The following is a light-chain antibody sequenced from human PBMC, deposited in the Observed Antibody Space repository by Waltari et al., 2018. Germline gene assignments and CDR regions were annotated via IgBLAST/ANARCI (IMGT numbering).Light chain of an antibody. CDR2: RNN. V-gene: IGLV1-44*01. Sequence: QSVVTQPPSASGPPGQRVTIPFSGRSSNIRSNHVNCYKQFPGRAPKLLIYRNNQRPSGVPDRFSGSKSGTSASLAISGLQSEDEADYYCAAWDNTLSGPSFGGGTKVTVL. CDR3: AAWDNTLSGPS. CDR1: SSNIRSNH. J-gene: IGLJ3*02.